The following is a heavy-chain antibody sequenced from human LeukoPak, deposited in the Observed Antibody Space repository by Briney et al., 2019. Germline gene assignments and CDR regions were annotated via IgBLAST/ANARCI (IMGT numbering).Heavy chain of an antibody. D-gene: IGHD6-13*01. J-gene: IGHJ6*02. CDR2: ISGSGGST. V-gene: IGHV3-23*01. CDR3: AKALVGAYYYYGMDV. CDR1: GFTFSSYA. Sequence: GGSLRLSCAASGFTFSSYAMSWVRQAPGKGLEWVSAISGSGGSTYNADSVKGRFTISRDNSKNTLYLQMNSLRAEDTAVYYCAKALVGAYYYYGMDVWGQGTTVTVSS.